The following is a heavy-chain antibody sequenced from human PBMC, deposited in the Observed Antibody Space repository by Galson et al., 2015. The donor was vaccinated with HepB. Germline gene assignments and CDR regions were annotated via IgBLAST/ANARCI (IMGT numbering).Heavy chain of an antibody. V-gene: IGHV1-46*03. CDR2: INPSGGST. J-gene: IGHJ4*02. Sequence: SVKVSCKASGYTFTNYYMHWVRQAPGQGLEWMGIINPSGGSTTYAQKFQGRVTMTRDTSTSTVYMELSSLSSEDTAVYYGASFRIWYGLGSDYWGQGTLVTVSS. CDR3: ASFRIWYGLGSDY. CDR1: GYTFTNYY. D-gene: IGHD6-13*01.